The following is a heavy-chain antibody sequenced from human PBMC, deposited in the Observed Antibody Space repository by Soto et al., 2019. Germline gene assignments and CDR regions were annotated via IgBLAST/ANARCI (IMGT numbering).Heavy chain of an antibody. CDR3: AHYHYYDILTGYDY. CDR2: IYWDDDK. Sequence: QITLKESGPTLVKPTQTLTLTCTFSGFSLSTSGVGVGWIRQPPGKALEWLALIYWDDDKRYSPSLKSRLTLTKDTSKNQVVLTMTNMDPVDTATYYCAHYHYYDILTGYDYWGQGTLVTVSS. CDR1: GFSLSTSGVG. V-gene: IGHV2-5*02. J-gene: IGHJ4*02. D-gene: IGHD3-9*01.